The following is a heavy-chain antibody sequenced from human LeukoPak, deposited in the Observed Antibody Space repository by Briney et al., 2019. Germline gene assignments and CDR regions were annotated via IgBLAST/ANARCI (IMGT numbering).Heavy chain of an antibody. J-gene: IGHJ4*02. CDR3: ARGIAAAGDDY. CDR1: GFTFSSYS. CDR2: ISSSSSYI. D-gene: IGHD6-13*01. Sequence: GGSLRLSCAASGFTFSSYSMNWVRQAPGKGLEWVSSISSSSSYIYYADSVKGRFTISRDNAKNSLYLQMNSLRAEDTAVYYCARGIAAAGDDYWGQGTLVTVSS. V-gene: IGHV3-21*01.